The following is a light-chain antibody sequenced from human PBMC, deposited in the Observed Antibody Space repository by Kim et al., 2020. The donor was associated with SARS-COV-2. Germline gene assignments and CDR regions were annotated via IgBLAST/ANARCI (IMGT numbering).Light chain of an antibody. CDR3: QQRNKGPRT. V-gene: IGKV3-11*01. Sequence: GERATHYRRGRQIITTDLARYQQKPGQGPRLCICYASNRAAGIPGRFSGGGSGTDFTLTVSSLEPEDSAVYYCQQRNKGPRTFGQGTKVDIK. CDR1: QIITTD. J-gene: IGKJ1*01. CDR2: YAS.